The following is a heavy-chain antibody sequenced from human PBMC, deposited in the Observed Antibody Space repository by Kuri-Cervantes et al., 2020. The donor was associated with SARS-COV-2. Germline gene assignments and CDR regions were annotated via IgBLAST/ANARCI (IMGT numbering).Heavy chain of an antibody. V-gene: IGHV3-30*02. Sequence: GESLKISCEASGFTFSHYGMDWVRQAPGKGLEWVAFIRYDGSNKYYADSVRGRFTISRDSSKKTLYLQMDGLRVEDTAVYYCARDGSITIFGVVRWYAFDIWGQGTTVTVSS. CDR3: ARDGSITIFGVVRWYAFDI. D-gene: IGHD3-3*01. J-gene: IGHJ3*02. CDR2: IRYDGSNK. CDR1: GFTFSHYG.